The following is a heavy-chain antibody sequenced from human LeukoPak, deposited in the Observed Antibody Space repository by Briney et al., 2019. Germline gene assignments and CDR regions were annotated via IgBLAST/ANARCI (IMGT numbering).Heavy chain of an antibody. D-gene: IGHD6-6*01. CDR3: ARVVEYSSSSYYYYYYYMDV. J-gene: IGHJ6*03. CDR2: IRSYNGNT. V-gene: IGHV1-18*01. Sequence: ASVKVSCKASGYTFTSYGISWVRQAPGQGLEWMGWIRSYNGNTNYAQKLQGRVTMTTDTSTSTAYMELRSLRSDDTAVYYCARVVEYSSSSYYYYYYYMDVWGKGTTVTVSS. CDR1: GYTFTSYG.